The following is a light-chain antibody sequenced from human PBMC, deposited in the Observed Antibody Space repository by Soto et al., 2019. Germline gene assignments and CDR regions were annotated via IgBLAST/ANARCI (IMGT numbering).Light chain of an antibody. CDR1: QNISFY. V-gene: IGKV1-39*01. CDR3: HQYGSSLGT. Sequence: DIQMTQSPSSLSASIGDRVTITCRASQNISFYLNWYQHKTGQAPKVLIYAASSLQAGVPQRFSGSGSGTDFTLSISSLQPEDFAVYYCHQYGSSLGTFGQGTKVEI. CDR2: AAS. J-gene: IGKJ2*01.